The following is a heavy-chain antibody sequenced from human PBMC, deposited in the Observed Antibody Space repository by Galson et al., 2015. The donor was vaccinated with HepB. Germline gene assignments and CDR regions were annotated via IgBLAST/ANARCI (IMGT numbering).Heavy chain of an antibody. CDR2: IIPIFGTA. V-gene: IGHV1-69*06. CDR1: GGTFSSYA. CDR3: ASEGGSITIFGIRLDY. D-gene: IGHD3-3*01. Sequence: SVKVSCKASGGTFSSYAISWVRQAPGQGLEWMGGIIPIFGTANYAQKFQGRVTITADKSTSTAYMELSSLRSEDTAVYYCASEGGSITIFGIRLDYWGQGTLVTVSS. J-gene: IGHJ4*02.